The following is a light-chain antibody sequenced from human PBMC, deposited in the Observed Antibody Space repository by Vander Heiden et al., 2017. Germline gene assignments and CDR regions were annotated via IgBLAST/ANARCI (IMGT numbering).Light chain of an antibody. CDR1: QSISSY. V-gene: IGKV1-39*01. Sequence: DIQMTQSPSSLSASVGDRVTITCRASQSISSYLNWYQQKPGKAPKFLIYAASSLQSGVPSRFSGSGSGTDFTLTISSLQPEDFATYYCQQSYSTPGFGPGTKVEIK. CDR3: QQSYSTPG. CDR2: AAS. J-gene: IGKJ3*01.